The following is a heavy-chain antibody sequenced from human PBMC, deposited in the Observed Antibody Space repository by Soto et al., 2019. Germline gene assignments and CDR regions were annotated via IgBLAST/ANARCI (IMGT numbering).Heavy chain of an antibody. CDR1: GYSFNTYW. CDR2: IDPGTSYS. J-gene: IGHJ5*02. V-gene: IGHV5-10-1*01. CDR3: ARHPTLHESRVWSGFDP. Sequence: GESLKISCQGPGYSFNTYWISWVRQVPGKGLEWMGRIDPGTSYSNYSPSFEGHVTISVDKSKSTAFLQWSSLKASDTAMYYCARHPTLHESRVWSGFDPWGQGTLVTVSS. D-gene: IGHD3-3*01.